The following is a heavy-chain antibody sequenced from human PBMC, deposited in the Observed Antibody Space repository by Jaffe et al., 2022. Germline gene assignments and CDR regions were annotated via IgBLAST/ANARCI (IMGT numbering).Heavy chain of an antibody. J-gene: IGHJ4*02. Sequence: EVQLVQSGAEVKKPGATVKISCKVSGYTFTDYYMHWVQQAPGKGLEWMGLVDPEDGETIYAEKFQGRVTITADTSTDTAYMELSSLRSEDTAVYYCATGSRVVSYYGSGSPFDYWGQGTLVTVSS. V-gene: IGHV1-69-2*01. CDR3: ATGSRVVSYYGSGSPFDY. D-gene: IGHD3-10*01. CDR1: GYTFTDYY. CDR2: VDPEDGET.